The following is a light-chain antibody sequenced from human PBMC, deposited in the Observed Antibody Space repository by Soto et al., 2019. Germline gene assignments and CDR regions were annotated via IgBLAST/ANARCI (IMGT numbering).Light chain of an antibody. CDR3: QQSYSTLTWT. CDR1: QSVSSN. Sequence: EIVLTQSPGTLSLSPGERATLSCRASQSVSSNLAWYQQRPGQAPRLVIYNASNRASGIPDRFSGSGSGTDFTLTISSLQPEDFATYYCQQSYSTLTWTFGQGTKVDIK. CDR2: NAS. J-gene: IGKJ1*01. V-gene: IGKV3-11*01.